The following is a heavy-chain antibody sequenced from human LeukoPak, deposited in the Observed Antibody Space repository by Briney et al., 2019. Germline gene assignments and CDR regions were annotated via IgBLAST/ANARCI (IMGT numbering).Heavy chain of an antibody. CDR1: RFTFRTYQ. Sequence: GGSLRLSCEASRFTFRTYQMTWVRQAPGKGLEWVLYISSGGSTRYYADSVKGRFTISRDNANNSLYLQMNSLRAEDTAVYYCARLLAVVRGFHYGMDAWAKGPRSPSP. V-gene: IGHV3-48*03. J-gene: IGHJ6*02. CDR3: ARLLAVVRGFHYGMDA. D-gene: IGHD6-19*01. CDR2: ISSGGSTR.